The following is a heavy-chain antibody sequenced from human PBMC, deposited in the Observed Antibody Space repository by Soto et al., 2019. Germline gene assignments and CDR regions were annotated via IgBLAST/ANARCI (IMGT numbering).Heavy chain of an antibody. Sequence: GGSLRLSCAASGFTFSSYGMHWVRQAPGKGLEWVAGIWYDGSNKYYIDSVKGRFTISRDNSKNTLYLQMNSLRAEDTAVYYCTRDPEGDLDFDYWGQGTLVTVSS. CDR3: TRDPEGDLDFDY. CDR2: IWYDGSNK. CDR1: GFTFSSYG. D-gene: IGHD2-21*02. J-gene: IGHJ4*02. V-gene: IGHV3-33*01.